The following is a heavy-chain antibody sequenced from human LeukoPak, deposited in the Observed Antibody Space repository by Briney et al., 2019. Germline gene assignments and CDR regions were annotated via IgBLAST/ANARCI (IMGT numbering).Heavy chain of an antibody. Sequence: GGSLRLSCAASGFTFSSYWMSWVRQAPGKGLEWVANIRQDGSEKYYVDSLKGRFTISRDNAKNSLYLQMNSLRAEDTAVYYCARGKPYYYDSSGSDYWGQGTLVTVSS. V-gene: IGHV3-7*01. D-gene: IGHD3-22*01. CDR3: ARGKPYYYDSSGSDY. CDR2: IRQDGSEK. J-gene: IGHJ4*02. CDR1: GFTFSSYW.